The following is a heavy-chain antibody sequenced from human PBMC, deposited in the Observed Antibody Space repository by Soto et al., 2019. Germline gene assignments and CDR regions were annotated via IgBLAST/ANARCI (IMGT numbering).Heavy chain of an antibody. CDR3: ARRLDDRADEGFDV. CDR1: GGTFSTYT. CDR2: IIPLFGTT. J-gene: IGHJ3*01. Sequence: QVHLVQSGAGVRKPGSSVKVSCTTSGGTFSTYTIYWVRQAPGQGLEWMGRIIPLFGTTRYAQNFQDRVTITAEESTSTTYMELSSLRAEDTALYYCARRLDDRADEGFDVWGEGTAVTVSA. V-gene: IGHV1-69*18. D-gene: IGHD3-16*01.